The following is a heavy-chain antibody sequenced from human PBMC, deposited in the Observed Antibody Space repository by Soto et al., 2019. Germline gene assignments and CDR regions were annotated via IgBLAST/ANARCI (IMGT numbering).Heavy chain of an antibody. D-gene: IGHD3-16*01. CDR1: GGSMRGQH. J-gene: IGHJ4*02. CDR3: ATYTVGEGGRGY. Sequence: PSETLSLTCTVSGGSMRGQHWSWIRQPPGKGLEWIGHHSDSTNYNPSLKSRITISTDTSKNQFSLKLSSVTAADTAVYYCATYTVGEGGRGYWGQGTLVTSPQ. CDR2: HSDST. V-gene: IGHV4-4*09.